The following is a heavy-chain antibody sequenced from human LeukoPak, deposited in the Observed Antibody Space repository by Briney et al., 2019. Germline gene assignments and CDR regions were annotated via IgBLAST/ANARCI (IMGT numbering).Heavy chain of an antibody. J-gene: IGHJ4*02. CDR3: ATGRWELLY. D-gene: IGHD4-23*01. CDR2: IGSDGSTT. V-gene: IGHV3-74*01. CDR1: RFTLSSFW. Sequence: RRSLRLSSAASRFTLSSFWMHCVRAAPGEGLVWVSRIGSDGSTTNYADSVKGRFTISRDDAKNTLFLQMNSLRAEDTAVYYCATGRWELLYWGQGTLVTVSS.